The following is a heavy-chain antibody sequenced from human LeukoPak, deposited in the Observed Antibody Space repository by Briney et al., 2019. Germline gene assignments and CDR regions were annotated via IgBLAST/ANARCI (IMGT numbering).Heavy chain of an antibody. CDR1: GFTFSGCA. CDR3: TRDSGTYNWLDP. Sequence: GGSLKLSCSASGFTFSGCAIHWVRQSSGKGLEWVGHIDKKDNFHATAYAASVQGRFSISRDDSKNTAYLHMNSLKTEDMALYYCTRDSGTYNWLDPWGQGTLVTVSS. J-gene: IGHJ5*02. V-gene: IGHV3-73*01. D-gene: IGHD1-26*01. CDR2: IDKKDNFHAT.